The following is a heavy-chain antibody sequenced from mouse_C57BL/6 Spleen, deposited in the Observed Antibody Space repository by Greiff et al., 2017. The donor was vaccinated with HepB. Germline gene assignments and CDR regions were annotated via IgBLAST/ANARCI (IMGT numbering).Heavy chain of an antibody. CDR3: ARDRDGSSYGAMDY. Sequence: EVQGVESGGGLVKPGGSLKLSCAASGFTFSSYAMSWVRQTPEKRLEWVATISDGGSYTYYPDNVKGRFTISRDNAKNNLYLQMSHLKSEDTAMYYCARDRDGSSYGAMDYWGQGTSVTVSS. CDR1: GFTFSSYA. CDR2: ISDGGSYT. J-gene: IGHJ4*01. D-gene: IGHD1-1*01. V-gene: IGHV5-4*01.